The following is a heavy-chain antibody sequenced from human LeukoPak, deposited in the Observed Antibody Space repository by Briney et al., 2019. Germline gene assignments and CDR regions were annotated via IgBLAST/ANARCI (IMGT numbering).Heavy chain of an antibody. Sequence: KPSETLSLTCTVSGGPVSSYFWSWIRQPPGKGLEWIGYIYYSGSTNYNPSLKSRVTISVDTSKNQFSLKLSSVTAADTAVYYCARRGTYYYDSSGSPYDWFDPWGQGTLVTVSS. J-gene: IGHJ5*02. CDR2: IYYSGST. D-gene: IGHD3-22*01. V-gene: IGHV4-59*08. CDR1: GGPVSSYF. CDR3: ARRGTYYYDSSGSPYDWFDP.